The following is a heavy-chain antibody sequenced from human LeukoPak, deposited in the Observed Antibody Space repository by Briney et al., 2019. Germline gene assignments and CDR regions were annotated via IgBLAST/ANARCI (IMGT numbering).Heavy chain of an antibody. CDR3: ARDRRYSSSWYFDY. CDR1: GFTFSSYW. Sequence: GGSLRLSCAASGFTFSSYWMSWVRQAPGKGLEWVANIKQDGSEKYYVDSVKGRFTISRDNAKNSLYLQMNGLRAEDTAVYYCARDRRYSSSWYFDYWGQGTLVTVSS. V-gene: IGHV3-7*01. CDR2: IKQDGSEK. J-gene: IGHJ4*02. D-gene: IGHD6-13*01.